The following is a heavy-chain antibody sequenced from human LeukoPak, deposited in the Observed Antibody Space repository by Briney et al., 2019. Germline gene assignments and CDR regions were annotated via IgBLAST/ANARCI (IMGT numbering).Heavy chain of an antibody. CDR1: GFTFSSYA. D-gene: IGHD6-6*01. V-gene: IGHV3-23*01. J-gene: IGHJ4*02. Sequence: GGSLRPSCAASGFTFSSYAMSWVRQAPGKGLDWVSAISGSGGSTYYADSVKGRFTISRDNSKNTLYLQMNSLRAEDTAVYYCAKDRGSSSSAKLFDYWGQGTLVTVSS. CDR3: AKDRGSSSSAKLFDY. CDR2: ISGSGGST.